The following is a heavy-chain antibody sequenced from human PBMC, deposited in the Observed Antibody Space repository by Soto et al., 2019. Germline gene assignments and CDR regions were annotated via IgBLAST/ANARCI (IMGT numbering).Heavy chain of an antibody. J-gene: IGHJ5*02. CDR1: GSSIGGVGYS. V-gene: IGHV4-30-2*01. CDR3: ARAQSYSGSGNYNNLMFDA. CDR2: MYHSGTF. D-gene: IGHD3-10*01. Sequence: SETLSLTCAVSGSSIGGVGYSWSWIRQPPGGGLEWIGYMYHSGTFLKSPSLKTRLTMSLDMSKNQFSLTLNSMTAADTAVYYCARAQSYSGSGNYNNLMFDAWGQGIQVTVSS.